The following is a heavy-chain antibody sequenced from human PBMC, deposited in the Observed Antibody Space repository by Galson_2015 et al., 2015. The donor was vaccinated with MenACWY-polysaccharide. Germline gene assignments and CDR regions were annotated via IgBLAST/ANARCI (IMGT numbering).Heavy chain of an antibody. V-gene: IGHV3-48*03. Sequence: SLRLSCAASGFTFSSYEMNWVRQAPGKGPEWISSISTSGDAKKYVDSVKGRFTISRDNAKNSLDLQMNSLRAEDTAVYYCARRVADGVVIMFDFYYYAMDVWGQGTTVTVSS. D-gene: IGHD3-3*01. CDR1: GFTFSSYE. CDR3: ARRVADGVVIMFDFYYYAMDV. CDR2: ISTSGDAK. J-gene: IGHJ6*02.